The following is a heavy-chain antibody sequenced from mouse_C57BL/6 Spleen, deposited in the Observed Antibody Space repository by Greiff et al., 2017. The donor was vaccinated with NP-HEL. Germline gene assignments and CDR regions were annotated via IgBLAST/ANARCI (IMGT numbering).Heavy chain of an antibody. V-gene: IGHV1-69*01. CDR2: IDPSDSYT. CDR3: AREGDRYFDV. J-gene: IGHJ1*03. Sequence: QVQLQQPGAELVMPGASVKLSCKASGYTFTSYWMHWVKQRPGQGLEWIGEIDPSDSYTNYNQKFKGKSTLTVDKSSSTAYMQLSSLTSEDSAVYYCAREGDRYFDVWGTGTTVTVSS. CDR1: GYTFTSYW.